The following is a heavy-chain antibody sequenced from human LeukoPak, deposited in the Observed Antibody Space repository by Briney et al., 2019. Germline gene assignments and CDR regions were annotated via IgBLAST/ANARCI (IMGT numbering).Heavy chain of an antibody. Sequence: GASVKDSCKASGGTFSSYAINWVRQAPGQGLEWMGRIIPILGIANYAQKFQGRVTITADKSTSTASMELSSLRSEDTAVYYCARAPEAVRAFSYWGQGTLVTVSS. D-gene: IGHD1-26*01. V-gene: IGHV1-69*04. CDR3: ARAPEAVRAFSY. J-gene: IGHJ4*02. CDR1: GGTFSSYA. CDR2: IIPILGIA.